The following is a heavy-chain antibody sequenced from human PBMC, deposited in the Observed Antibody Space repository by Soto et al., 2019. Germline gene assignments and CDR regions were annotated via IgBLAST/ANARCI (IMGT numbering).Heavy chain of an antibody. Sequence: SETLSLTXTVSGGSISSYYWSWIRQPPGKGLEWIGYIYYSGSTNYNPSLKSRVTISVDTSKNQFSLKLSSVTAADTAVYYCARDGVAADFDYWGQGTLVTVSS. CDR3: ARDGVAADFDY. CDR1: GGSISSYY. CDR2: IYYSGST. J-gene: IGHJ4*02. D-gene: IGHD3-3*01. V-gene: IGHV4-59*01.